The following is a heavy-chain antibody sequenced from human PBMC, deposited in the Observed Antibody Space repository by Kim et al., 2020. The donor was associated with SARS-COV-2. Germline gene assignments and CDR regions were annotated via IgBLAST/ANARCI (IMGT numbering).Heavy chain of an antibody. D-gene: IGHD5-18*01. V-gene: IGHV3-15*01. CDR3: TKTAPQGTDAFDI. CDR1: GFTFSAAW. CDR2: NRRKSDGGTT. J-gene: IGHJ3*02. Sequence: GGSLRLSCAAPGFTFSAAWMSWVRQAPGKGLEWVGRNRRKSDGGTTDYAAPVKGRFTISRDDSKNTLYLQMNSLKTEDTALYYCTKTAPQGTDAFDIWGQGTMVTVSS.